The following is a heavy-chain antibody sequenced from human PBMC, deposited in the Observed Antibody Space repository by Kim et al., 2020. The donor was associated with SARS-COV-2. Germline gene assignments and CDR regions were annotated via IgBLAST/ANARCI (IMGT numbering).Heavy chain of an antibody. D-gene: IGHD5-18*01. V-gene: IGHV4-39*01. CDR2: IYYSGST. CDR1: GGSISSSSYY. J-gene: IGHJ6*02. CDR3: ARGIQLWPLYSPYGMDV. Sequence: SETLSLTCTVSGGSISSSSYYWGWIRQPPGKGLEWIGSIYYSGSTYYNPSLKSRVTISVDTSKNQFSLKLSSVTAADTAVYYCARGIQLWPLYSPYGMDVWGQGTTVTVSS.